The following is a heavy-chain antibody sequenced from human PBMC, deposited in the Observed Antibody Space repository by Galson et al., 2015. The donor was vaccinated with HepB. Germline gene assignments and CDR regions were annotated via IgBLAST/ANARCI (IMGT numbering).Heavy chain of an antibody. J-gene: IGHJ3*02. Sequence: SLRLSCAASGFTFSSYGMHWVRQAPGKGLEWVAVIWYDGSNKYYADSVKGRFTISRDNSKNTLYLQMNSLRAEDTAVYYCARAGIAAAGTLRGAFDTWGQGTMVTVSS. CDR3: ARAGIAAAGTLRGAFDT. D-gene: IGHD6-13*01. CDR2: IWYDGSNK. CDR1: GFTFSSYG. V-gene: IGHV3-33*08.